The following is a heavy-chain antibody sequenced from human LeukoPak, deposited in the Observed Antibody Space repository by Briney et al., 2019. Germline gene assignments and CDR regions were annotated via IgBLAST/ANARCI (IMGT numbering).Heavy chain of an antibody. CDR3: ASYYYDSRGYYYREGVHPRGSWFDP. D-gene: IGHD3-22*01. Sequence: PSETLSLTCTVSGGSVSSGGYYWSWIRQPPGKGLEWTGYIYYSGSTNYNPSLKSRVTISVDTSKNQFSLKLSSVTAADTAVYYCASYYYDSRGYYYREGVHPRGSWFDPWGQGTLVTVSS. J-gene: IGHJ5*02. V-gene: IGHV4-61*08. CDR2: IYYSGST. CDR1: GGSVSSGGYY.